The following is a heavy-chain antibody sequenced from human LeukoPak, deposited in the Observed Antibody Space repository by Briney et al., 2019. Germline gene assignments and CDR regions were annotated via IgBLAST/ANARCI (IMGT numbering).Heavy chain of an antibody. V-gene: IGHV4-59*01. D-gene: IGHD3-10*01. Sequence: SETLSRTCSVSGGSISGYYWNWIRQPPGKGLEWIGYIYYSGSTNYNPSLKSRVSISGDMSKNQISLKVESVTAADTAVYYCARLRGRSGSYSVDPWGQGTMVTVCS. CDR1: GGSISGYY. CDR2: IYYSGST. J-gene: IGHJ5*02. CDR3: ARLRGRSGSYSVDP.